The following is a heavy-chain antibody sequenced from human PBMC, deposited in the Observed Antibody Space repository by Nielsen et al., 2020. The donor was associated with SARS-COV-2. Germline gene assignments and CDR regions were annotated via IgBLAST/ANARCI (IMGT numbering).Heavy chain of an antibody. CDR2: ISSSGSTI. V-gene: IGHV3-48*03. Sequence: WLRQPPGKGLEWVSYISSSGSTIYYADSVKGRFTISRDNAKNSLYLQMNSLRAEDTAVYYCARNVRGYCTNGVCYHYYGMDVWGQGTTVTVSS. J-gene: IGHJ6*02. CDR3: ARNVRGYCTNGVCYHYYGMDV. D-gene: IGHD2-8*01.